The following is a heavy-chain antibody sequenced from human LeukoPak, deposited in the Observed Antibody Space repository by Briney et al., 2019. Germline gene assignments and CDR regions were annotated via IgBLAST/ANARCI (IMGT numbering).Heavy chain of an antibody. CDR3: ARDLVVVGSSFSYGMDV. V-gene: IGHV3-7*01. D-gene: IGHD2-15*01. J-gene: IGHJ6*02. CDR1: GNSISACW. CDR2: INQDGSDK. Sequence: GGSRRLSCAASGNSISACWMRWVREAPGKGLEWVANINQDGSDKYSVDSVKGRFTISRDNAKNSLYLEMNSLRADDTAVYYCARDLVVVGSSFSYGMDVWGQGTTVTVSS.